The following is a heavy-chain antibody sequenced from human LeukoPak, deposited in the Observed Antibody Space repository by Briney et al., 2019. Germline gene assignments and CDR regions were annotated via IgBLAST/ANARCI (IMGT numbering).Heavy chain of an antibody. J-gene: IGHJ4*02. Sequence: ASVKVSCKTSGYTFTNYDITWVRQAPGQGLEWMGLISAYNGNTNYAQKLQGRASMTTDTSTSTAYMELRSLRSDDTAVYYCARLGFRYSSRYFDSWGQGTLVTVSS. CDR1: GYTFTNYD. V-gene: IGHV1-18*01. CDR3: ARLGFRYSSRYFDS. CDR2: ISAYNGNT. D-gene: IGHD6-13*01.